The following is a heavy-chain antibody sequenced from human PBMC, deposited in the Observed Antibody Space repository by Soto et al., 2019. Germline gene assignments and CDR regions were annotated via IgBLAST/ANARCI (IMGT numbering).Heavy chain of an antibody. CDR3: ATMGTPATGLYYFDY. CDR2: IYYRGTT. CDR1: DGSLSPNY. D-gene: IGHD2-15*01. Sequence: SETLSLTCTVSDGSLSPNYWSWVRQSPGKGLEWIGYIYYRGTTTYNPSLKSRVTISVDTSKNQFSLNLSFVTAADTAVYYCATMGTPATGLYYFDYWGQGTLVTVSS. V-gene: IGHV4-59*08. J-gene: IGHJ4*02.